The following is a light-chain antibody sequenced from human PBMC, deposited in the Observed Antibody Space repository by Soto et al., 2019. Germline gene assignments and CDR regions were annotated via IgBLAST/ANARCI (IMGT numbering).Light chain of an antibody. Sequence: QSALTQPRSVSGSPGQSVTISCTGTSNDVGRFDYVSWYRQHPGKAPKVIIYDVNERPSGVPNRFSGSKSGNTASLTISGLQADHEADYYCCSYAGSSTTYVFGNGTKVTV. CDR2: DVN. J-gene: IGLJ1*01. CDR1: SNDVGRFDY. CDR3: CSYAGSSTTYV. V-gene: IGLV2-11*01.